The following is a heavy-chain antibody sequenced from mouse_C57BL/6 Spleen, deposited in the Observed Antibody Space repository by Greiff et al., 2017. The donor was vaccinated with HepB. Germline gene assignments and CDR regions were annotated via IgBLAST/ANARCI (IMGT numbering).Heavy chain of an antibody. CDR2: INYDGSST. J-gene: IGHJ1*03. CDR1: GFTFSDYY. V-gene: IGHV5-16*01. Sequence: EVKLMESEGGLVQPGSSMKLSCTASGFTFSDYYMAWVRQVPEKGLEWVANINYDGSSTYYLDSLKSRFIISRDNAKNILYLQMSSLKSEDTATYYCARDRGYYGSRYWYFDVWGTGTTVTVSS. D-gene: IGHD1-1*01. CDR3: ARDRGYYGSRYWYFDV.